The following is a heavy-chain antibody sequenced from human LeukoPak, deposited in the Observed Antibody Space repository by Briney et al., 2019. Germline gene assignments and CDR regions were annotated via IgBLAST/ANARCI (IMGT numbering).Heavy chain of an antibody. D-gene: IGHD3-10*01. CDR3: ARDSGTTGEVKFDP. Sequence: PSETLSLTCAVYGGSFSGYFWSWIRQPPGKGLEWIGEINRGGSTNYNPSLKSRVTISVDTSKNQFSLKLSSVTAADTAVYYCARDSGTTGEVKFDPWGQGTLVTVSS. CDR1: GGSFSGYF. CDR2: INRGGST. V-gene: IGHV4-34*01. J-gene: IGHJ5*02.